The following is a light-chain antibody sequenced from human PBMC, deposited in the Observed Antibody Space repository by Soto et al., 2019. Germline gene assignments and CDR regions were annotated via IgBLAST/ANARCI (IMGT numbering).Light chain of an antibody. Sequence: DIQMTQSPSTLSASVGDRVTITCRASQSISSWLAWYQQKPGKAPKLLIYDASSLESGVPSRFSGSGSGTDFTLTISSLQPDEFATYDCQQYNSYSWTFGQGTKVDIK. CDR3: QQYNSYSWT. CDR1: QSISSW. J-gene: IGKJ1*01. CDR2: DAS. V-gene: IGKV1-5*01.